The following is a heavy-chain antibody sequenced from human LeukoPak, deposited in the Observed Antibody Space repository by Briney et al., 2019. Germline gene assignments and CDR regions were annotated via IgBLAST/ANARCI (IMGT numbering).Heavy chain of an antibody. CDR2: IYSGGST. V-gene: IGHV3-66*01. CDR1: GFTVSSNY. J-gene: IGHJ1*01. CDR3: ARDRSHAYGDYGGYFQH. D-gene: IGHD4-17*01. Sequence: GGSLRLSCAASGFTVSSNYMSWVRQAPGKGLEWVSVIYSGGSTYYADSVKGRFTISRDNSKNTLYLQMNSLRAEDTAVYYCARDRSHAYGDYGGYFQHWGQGTLVTVSS.